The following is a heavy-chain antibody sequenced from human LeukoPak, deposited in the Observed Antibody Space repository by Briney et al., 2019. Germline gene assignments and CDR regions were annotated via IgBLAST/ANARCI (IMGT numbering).Heavy chain of an antibody. CDR1: GFTFSSYG. CDR2: ISYDGSNK. D-gene: IGHD6-6*01. V-gene: IGHV3-30*03. J-gene: IGHJ4*02. CDR3: KVDSSSSAFDY. Sequence: GGSLRLPCAASGFTFSSYGMHWVRQAPGKGLEWVAVISYDGSNKYYADSVKGRFTISRDNSKNTLYLQMNSLRAEDTAVYYCKVDSSSSAFDYWGQGTLVTVSS.